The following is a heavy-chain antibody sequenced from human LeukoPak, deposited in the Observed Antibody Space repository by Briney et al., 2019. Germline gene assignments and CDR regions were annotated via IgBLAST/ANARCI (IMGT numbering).Heavy chain of an antibody. CDR1: GGTFSSYA. Sequence: AATVKVSCKASGGTFSSYAISWVRQAPGQGLEWMGRIIQLLGIANYAQKFQGRVTITADKSTSTAYMELSSLRSEDTAVYYCASVEMATNEPNYYYGMDVWGQGTTVTVS. V-gene: IGHV1-69*04. J-gene: IGHJ6*02. CDR2: IIQLLGIA. D-gene: IGHD5-24*01. CDR3: ASVEMATNEPNYYYGMDV.